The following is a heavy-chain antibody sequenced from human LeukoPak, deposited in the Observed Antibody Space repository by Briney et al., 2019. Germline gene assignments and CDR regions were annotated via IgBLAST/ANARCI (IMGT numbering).Heavy chain of an antibody. J-gene: IGHJ4*02. CDR1: GGSISSDY. Sequence: SETLSLTCTVSGGSISSDYWSWIRQPPGKGLEWSGYIYYSGSTNYNPSLKSRVTISVDTSKNQFSLKLSSVTAADTAVYYCARWQSSGWYVMWGQGTLVTVSS. D-gene: IGHD6-19*01. CDR3: ARWQSSGWYVM. V-gene: IGHV4-59*08. CDR2: IYYSGST.